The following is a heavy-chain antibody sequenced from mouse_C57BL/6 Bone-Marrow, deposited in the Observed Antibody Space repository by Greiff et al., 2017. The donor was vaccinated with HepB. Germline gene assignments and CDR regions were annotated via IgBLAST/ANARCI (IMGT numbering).Heavy chain of an antibody. CDR1: GYTFTDYY. D-gene: IGHD4-1*01. V-gene: IGHV1-26*01. CDR2: INPNNGGT. J-gene: IGHJ3*01. CDR3: AENWDGFAY. Sequence: EVQLQQSGPELVKPGASVKISCKASGYTFTDYYMNWVKQSHGKSLEWIGDINPNNGGTSYNQKFKGKATLTVDKSSSTAYMELRSLTSEDSAVYYCAENWDGFAYWGQGTLVTVSA.